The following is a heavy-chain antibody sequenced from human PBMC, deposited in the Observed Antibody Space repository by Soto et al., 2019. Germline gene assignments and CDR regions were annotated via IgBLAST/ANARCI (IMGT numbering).Heavy chain of an antibody. CDR3: ARDRTGTTLTNYYYYMDV. CDR1: GGSISSYY. V-gene: IGHV4-59*01. J-gene: IGHJ6*03. CDR2: IYYSGST. Sequence: SETLSLTCTVSGGSISSYYWSWIRQPPGKGLEWIGYIYYSGSTNYNPSLKSRVTISVDTSKNQFSLKLSSVTAADTAVYYCARDRTGTTLTNYYYYMDVWGKGTMVTVSS. D-gene: IGHD1-7*01.